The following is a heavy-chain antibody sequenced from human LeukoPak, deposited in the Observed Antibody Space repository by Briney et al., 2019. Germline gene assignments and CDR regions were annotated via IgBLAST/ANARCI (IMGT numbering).Heavy chain of an antibody. D-gene: IGHD3-16*01. J-gene: IGHJ4*02. CDR2: TYYMSKWYN. CDR3: ARGGRYAYFLDY. CDR1: GDSVSSNRAT. Sequence: SQTLSLTCAISGDSVSSNRATWNWIRQSPSRGLEWLGRTYYMSKWYNDYAVSVKSRITINPDTSKNQFSLQLNSVTPEDTAVYYCARGGRYAYFLDYWGQGTLVTVSS. V-gene: IGHV6-1*01.